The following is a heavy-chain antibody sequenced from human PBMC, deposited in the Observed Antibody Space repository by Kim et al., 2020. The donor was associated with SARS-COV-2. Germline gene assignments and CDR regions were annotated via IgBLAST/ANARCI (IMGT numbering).Heavy chain of an antibody. J-gene: IGHJ4*02. D-gene: IGHD5-18*01. Sequence: PTLKSRVTIAVDTSKNQFSLKLSSVTAADTAVYYCARYAPIQLWPRGFDYWGQGTLVTVSS. V-gene: IGHV4-39*01. CDR3: ARYAPIQLWPRGFDY.